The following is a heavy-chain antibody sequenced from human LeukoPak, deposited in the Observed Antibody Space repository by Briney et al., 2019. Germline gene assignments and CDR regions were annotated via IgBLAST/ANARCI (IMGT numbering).Heavy chain of an antibody. Sequence: ASVKVSCKASGYTFTGYYMHWVRQAPGQGLEWMGRINPNSGGTNYAQKFQGRVTITADESTSTAYMELSSLRSEDTAVYYCARGAYCSSTSCYDYYMDVWGKGTTVTVSS. D-gene: IGHD2-2*01. CDR2: INPNSGGT. CDR3: ARGAYCSSTSCYDYYMDV. CDR1: GYTFTGYY. V-gene: IGHV1-2*06. J-gene: IGHJ6*03.